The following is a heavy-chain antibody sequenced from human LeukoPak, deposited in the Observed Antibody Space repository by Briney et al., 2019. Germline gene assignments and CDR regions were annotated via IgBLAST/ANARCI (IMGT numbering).Heavy chain of an antibody. CDR2: INPNSGGT. CDR1: GYTFTGYY. J-gene: IGHJ5*02. V-gene: IGHV1-2*02. CDR3: ARLSKLLVATRGGDWFDP. D-gene: IGHD5-12*01. Sequence: GASVKVSCKASGYTFTGYYMHWVRQAPGQGLEWMGWINPNSGGTNYAQKFQGRVTMTRDTSISTAYMELSRLRSDDTAVYYCARLSKLLVATRGGDWFDPWGQGTLVTVSS.